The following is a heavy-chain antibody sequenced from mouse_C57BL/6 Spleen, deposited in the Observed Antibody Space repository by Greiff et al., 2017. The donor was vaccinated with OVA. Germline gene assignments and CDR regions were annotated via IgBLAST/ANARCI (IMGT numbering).Heavy chain of an antibody. J-gene: IGHJ2*01. D-gene: IGHD3-2*02. CDR3: ARSPSSGRNY. CDR1: GYTFTSYW. V-gene: IGHV1-64*01. Sequence: QVQLQQPGAELVKPGASVKLSCKASGYTFTSYWMHWVKQRPGQGLEWIGMIHPNSGSTNYNEKFKSKATLTVVKSSSTAYMQLSSLTSEDSAVYYCARSPSSGRNYWGQGTTLTVSS. CDR2: IHPNSGST.